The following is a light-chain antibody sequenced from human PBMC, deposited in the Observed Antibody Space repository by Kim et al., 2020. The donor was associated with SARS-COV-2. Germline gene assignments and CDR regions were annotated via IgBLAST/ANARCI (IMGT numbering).Light chain of an antibody. CDR1: QDIHKW. V-gene: IGKV1-5*01. J-gene: IGKJ2*01. CDR2: EAS. CDR3: QQYVSPSRT. Sequence: SASVGDRITITCRASQDIHKWLAWFQQKPGKAPKLLISEASSLKSGVPSRFSGSGFGTHFTLTISSLQPDDCATYYCQQYVSPSRTFGQGTKLEIK.